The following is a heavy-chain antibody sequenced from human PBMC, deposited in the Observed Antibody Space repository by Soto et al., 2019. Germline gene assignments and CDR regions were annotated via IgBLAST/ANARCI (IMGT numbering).Heavy chain of an antibody. V-gene: IGHV4-34*01. CDR2: INHTGHT. D-gene: IGHD3-10*01. CDR1: GGSFNDYY. J-gene: IGHJ4*02. CDR3: ARSGHLFDY. Sequence: QVQLQQWGAGLLKPSETLSLTCAVYGGSFNDYYWSWIRQPPGKGLEWIGEINHTGHTNYNPSLKTRVTISGDTSKNQCSLTLSSVTAADTAVYSCARSGHLFDYWGQGILVTVSS.